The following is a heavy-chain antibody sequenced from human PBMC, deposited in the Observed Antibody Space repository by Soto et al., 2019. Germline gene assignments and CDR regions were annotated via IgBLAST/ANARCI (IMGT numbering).Heavy chain of an antibody. CDR2: IDPSDSYS. CDR1: GYNFNTFW. CDR3: ARLDGASPDDLDF. V-gene: IGHV5-10-1*01. J-gene: IGHJ3*01. D-gene: IGHD2-2*01. Sequence: GESLKISCKGSGYNFNTFWISWLRQMPGKGLEWMGRIDPSDSYSDYSPSFKGHVSISSDKSVTTAYLTWSSLKASDTAIYYCARLDGASPDDLDFWGQGTMVTVSS.